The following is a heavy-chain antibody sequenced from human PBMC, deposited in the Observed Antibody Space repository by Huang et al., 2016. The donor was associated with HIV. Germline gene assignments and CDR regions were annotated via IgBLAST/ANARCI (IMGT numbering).Heavy chain of an antibody. CDR3: AREVRSVDTDRPDGYYYRGLDV. V-gene: IGHV4-39*02. CDR1: GTSMTRSTFY. D-gene: IGHD2-2*03. CDR2: VYILGNT. J-gene: IGHJ6*02. Sequence: QLRESGPGLVTPSETLSLTCSASGTSMTRSTFYLGWFRQPPGWGLGWFGSVYILGNTTYNPSLKSGVTISIDTANRQYAMGLTSVTAADTAVYFCAREVRSVDTDRPDGYYYRGLDVWGQGTTVIVSS.